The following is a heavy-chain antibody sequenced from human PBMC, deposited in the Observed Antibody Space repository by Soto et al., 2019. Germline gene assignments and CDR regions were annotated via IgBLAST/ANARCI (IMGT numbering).Heavy chain of an antibody. D-gene: IGHD4-4*01. CDR1: GYTFTSYY. CDR2: INPSGGST. CDR3: AVQPTVHVKWFDP. J-gene: IGHJ5*02. V-gene: IGHV1-46*01. Sequence: GASVKVSCTASGYTFTSYYMHWVRQAPGQGLEWMGIINPSGGSTSYAQKFQGRVTMTRDTSTSTVYMELSSLRSEDTAVYYCAVQPTVHVKWFDPWGQGTLVTVSS.